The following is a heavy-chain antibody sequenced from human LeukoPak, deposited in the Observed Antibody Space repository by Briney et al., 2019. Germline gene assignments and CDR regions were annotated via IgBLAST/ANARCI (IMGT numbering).Heavy chain of an antibody. D-gene: IGHD3-10*01. CDR3: AIPSYYGSGSYSY. CDR2: INHSGST. V-gene: IGHV4-34*01. Sequence: SETLSLTCTVSGGSISSYYWSWIRQPPGKGLEWIGEINHSGSTNYNPSLKSRVTISVDTSKNQFSLKLSSVTAADTAVYYCAIPSYYGSGSYSYWGQGTLVTVSP. J-gene: IGHJ4*02. CDR1: GGSISSYY.